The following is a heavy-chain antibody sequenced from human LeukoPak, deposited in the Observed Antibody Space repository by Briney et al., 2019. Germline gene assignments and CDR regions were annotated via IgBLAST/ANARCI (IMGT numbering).Heavy chain of an antibody. CDR1: GYNFDKFG. J-gene: IGHJ4*02. V-gene: IGHV1-18*01. CDR2: INTHNGNT. Sequence: GASVKVSCKASGYNFDKFGIAWVRQAPGQGLEWMGWINTHNGNTEYAQQYQGRVTMTTDTSTSTVYMELRSLRSDDTAVYFCARDTPQHLKRYDYWGQGTQVTVSS. D-gene: IGHD6-13*01. CDR3: ARDTPQHLKRYDY.